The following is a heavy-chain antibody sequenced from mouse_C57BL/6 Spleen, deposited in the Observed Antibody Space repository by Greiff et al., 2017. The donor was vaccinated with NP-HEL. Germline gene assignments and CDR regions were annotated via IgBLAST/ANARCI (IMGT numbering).Heavy chain of an antibody. J-gene: IGHJ1*03. V-gene: IGHV14-4*01. CDR1: GFNIKDDY. D-gene: IGHD1-1*01. Sequence: VQLQQSGAELVRPGASVKLSCTASGFNIKDDYMHWVKQRPEQGLEWIGWIDPENGDTEYASKFQGKATITADTSSNTAYLQLSSLTSEDTAVYYCNRGYYGSSYVGYFDVWGTGTTVTVSS. CDR3: NRGYYGSSYVGYFDV. CDR2: IDPENGDT.